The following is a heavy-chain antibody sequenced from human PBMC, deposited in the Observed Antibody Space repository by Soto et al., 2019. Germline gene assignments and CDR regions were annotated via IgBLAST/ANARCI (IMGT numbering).Heavy chain of an antibody. V-gene: IGHV4-34*01. CDR1: GGSFSGYY. CDR2: INHSGST. CDR3: ASVTRTCISTSCYRYYYGMDV. Sequence: SESLSLTCAVYGGSFSGYYWTWIRQPPGKGLEWIGEINHSGSTNCNPSLKSRVTISVDTSKNQFSLKLSSVTAADTAVYYCASVTRTCISTSCYRYYYGMDVWGQGTTVTVSS. J-gene: IGHJ6*02. D-gene: IGHD2-2*02.